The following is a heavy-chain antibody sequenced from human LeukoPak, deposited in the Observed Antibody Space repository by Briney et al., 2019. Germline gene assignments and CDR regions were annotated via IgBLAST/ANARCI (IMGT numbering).Heavy chain of an antibody. D-gene: IGHD3-16*01. J-gene: IGHJ5*02. CDR2: ISYDGSDK. Sequence: GGSLRLSCAASGFTFSSYGMHWVRQAPGKGLEWVAVISYDGSDKYYADSVKGRFTTSRDNSKNTLYLQMNSLRAEDTAVYYCARTYLNWFDPWGQGTLVTVSS. CDR1: GFTFSSYG. CDR3: ARTYLNWFDP. V-gene: IGHV3-30*03.